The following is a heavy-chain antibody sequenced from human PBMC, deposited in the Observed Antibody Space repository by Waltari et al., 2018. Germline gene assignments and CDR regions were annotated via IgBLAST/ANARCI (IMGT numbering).Heavy chain of an antibody. J-gene: IGHJ4*02. D-gene: IGHD3-10*01. Sequence: QVQXVQSGAEVKKPGASVKVSCKASGYTFTGYYMHWVRRAPGQGLEWMGWINPNSGGTNYAQXXQXRVTMTRDXSISTAYMELSRLRSDDTAVYYCARGPPMVQGVIEXWGQGTXVTVSS. CDR1: GYTFTGYY. V-gene: IGHV1-2*02. CDR2: INPNSGGT. CDR3: ARGPPMVQGVIEX.